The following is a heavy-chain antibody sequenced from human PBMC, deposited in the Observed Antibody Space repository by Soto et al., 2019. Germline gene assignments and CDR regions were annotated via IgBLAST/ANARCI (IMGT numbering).Heavy chain of an antibody. J-gene: IGHJ5*02. Sequence: SETLSLTCTVSGGSISSYYWSWIRQPPGKGLEWIVYIYYSGSTNYNPSLKSRVTISVDTSKNQFSLKLSSVTAADTAVYYCARVGLGYCSGGSCYSGRGASTRFDPWGQGTLVTVSS. CDR2: IYYSGST. CDR1: GGSISSYY. CDR3: ARVGLGYCSGGSCYSGRGASTRFDP. V-gene: IGHV4-59*01. D-gene: IGHD2-15*01.